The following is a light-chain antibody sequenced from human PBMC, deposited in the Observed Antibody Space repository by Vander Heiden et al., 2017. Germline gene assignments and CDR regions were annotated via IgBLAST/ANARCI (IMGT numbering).Light chain of an antibody. J-gene: IGLJ3*02. Sequence: QSVLTQPPSVSGAPAHRVTIPCTGSSSNIGAGYDVHWYQQLPGTAPKLLIYGNSNRPSGVPDRFSGSKSGTSASLAITGLQAEDEADYYCQSYDSSLSGSVFGGGTKLTVL. CDR1: SSNIGAGYD. V-gene: IGLV1-40*01. CDR2: GNS. CDR3: QSYDSSLSGSV.